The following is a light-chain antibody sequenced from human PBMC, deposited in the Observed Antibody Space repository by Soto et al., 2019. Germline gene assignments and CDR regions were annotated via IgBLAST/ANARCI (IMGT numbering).Light chain of an antibody. V-gene: IGLV2-11*01. Sequence: QSALTQPRSVSGSPGQSVTISCTGTSSDVGGYNYVSWYQQHPGKAPKLVIYDVSKRPSGVPDRFSGSKSGNTASLTISGLQAEDEADYYCCSYAGTSLWVFGGGTKLNVL. CDR3: CSYAGTSLWV. J-gene: IGLJ3*02. CDR2: DVS. CDR1: SSDVGGYNY.